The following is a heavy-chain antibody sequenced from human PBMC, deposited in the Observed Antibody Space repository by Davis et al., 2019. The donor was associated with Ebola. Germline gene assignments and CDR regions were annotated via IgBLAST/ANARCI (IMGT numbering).Heavy chain of an antibody. CDR3: ARAIRIAAAGTFFLFYGMDV. D-gene: IGHD6-13*01. V-gene: IGHV3-66*01. CDR1: GFTVSSNY. Sequence: GGSLRLSCAASGFTVSSNYMSWVRQAPGKGLEWVSVIYSGGSTYYSDSVKGRFTISIDNAKNSLYLQMNSLRAEDTAVYYCARAIRIAAAGTFFLFYGMDVWGQGTTVTVSS. CDR2: IYSGGST. J-gene: IGHJ6*02.